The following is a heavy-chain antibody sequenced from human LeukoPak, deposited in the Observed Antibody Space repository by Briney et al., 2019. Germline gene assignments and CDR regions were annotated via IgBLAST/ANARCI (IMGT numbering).Heavy chain of an antibody. CDR3: ARHQVGANTFDY. CDR2: FYDGWST. CDR1: GGSISSGNW. Sequence: SGTLSLTCAVSGGSISSGNWWSWVRQPPGKGLEWIGEFYDGWSTNYNPSLKSRVTISVDKSNNQFYLKLNSVTAADTAVYYCARHQVGANTFDYWGQGTLVTVSS. J-gene: IGHJ4*02. D-gene: IGHD1-26*01. V-gene: IGHV4-4*02.